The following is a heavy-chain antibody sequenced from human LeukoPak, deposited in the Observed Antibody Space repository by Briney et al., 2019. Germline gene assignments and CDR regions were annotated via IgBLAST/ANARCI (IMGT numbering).Heavy chain of an antibody. Sequence: ASVKVSCKASGYTFTDYYMHWVRQAPGQGFEWMGRITPNNGGTNYAQKFQGRVTMTRDTSISTAYMELSRLRSDDTAVYYCAREIGGATSFDYWGQGAPVTVSS. V-gene: IGHV1-2*06. CDR3: AREIGGATSFDY. D-gene: IGHD1-26*01. J-gene: IGHJ4*02. CDR1: GYTFTDYY. CDR2: ITPNNGGT.